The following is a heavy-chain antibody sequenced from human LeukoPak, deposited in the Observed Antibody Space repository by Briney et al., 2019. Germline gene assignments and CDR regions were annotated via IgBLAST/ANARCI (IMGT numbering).Heavy chain of an antibody. Sequence: GASVKVSCKASGYTFTGYYMNWVRQAPGQGLEWMGWINPNSGGTNYAQKFQGRVTMTRDTSISTAYMELTKLTSDDTAVYYCARDQYYYGSGSQSSSDYWGQGTLVTVSS. CDR2: INPNSGGT. CDR1: GYTFTGYY. CDR3: ARDQYYYGSGSQSSSDY. D-gene: IGHD3-10*01. V-gene: IGHV1-2*02. J-gene: IGHJ4*02.